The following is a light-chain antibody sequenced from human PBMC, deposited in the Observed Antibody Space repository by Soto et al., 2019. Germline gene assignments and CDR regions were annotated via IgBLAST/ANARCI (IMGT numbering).Light chain of an antibody. Sequence: DIQMTQSPPALSASVGDRVTITCRASESVHKWLAWYQQKAGKAPKVLIYDASTLETGVPSRFSGSGSGTEFALTISSLQXNDSATYFCQQYHGSSLTFAQGTKVEI. CDR1: ESVHKW. CDR2: DAS. V-gene: IGKV1-5*01. CDR3: QQYHGSSLT. J-gene: IGKJ1*01.